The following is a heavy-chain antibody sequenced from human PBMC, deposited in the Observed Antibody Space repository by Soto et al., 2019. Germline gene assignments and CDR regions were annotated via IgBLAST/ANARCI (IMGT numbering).Heavy chain of an antibody. V-gene: IGHV3-30*03. CDR3: ARDLPLYCRGDCNFDF. CDR2: ISYDGGER. Sequence: GGSLRLSCGGSGFIFSRYGMHWVRQAPGKGLEWVTGISYDGGERFYADSVKGRFTISRDNSKNRLDLQMSSLRPEDTAVYYCARDLPLYCRGDCNFDFWGHGTLVTVSS. CDR1: GFIFSRYG. J-gene: IGHJ4*01. D-gene: IGHD2-21*02.